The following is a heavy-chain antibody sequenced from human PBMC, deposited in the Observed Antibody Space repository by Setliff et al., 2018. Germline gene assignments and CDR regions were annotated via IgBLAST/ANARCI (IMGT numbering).Heavy chain of an antibody. CDR1: AFTFKNYW. V-gene: IGHV3-21*01. CDR3: ARGNFYYFDRTGRGPNWFDP. D-gene: IGHD3-22*01. Sequence: GGSLRLSCAASAFTFKNYWMNWVRQAPGKGLEWVSSISHSNTYIYYADSVKGRFTISRDNATNSLYLQMNSLRAEDTAVYYCARGNFYYFDRTGRGPNWFDPWGQGTLVTVS. J-gene: IGHJ5*02. CDR2: ISHSNTYI.